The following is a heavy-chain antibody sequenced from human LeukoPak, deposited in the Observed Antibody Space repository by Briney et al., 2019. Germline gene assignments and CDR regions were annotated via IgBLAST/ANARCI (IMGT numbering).Heavy chain of an antibody. CDR3: ARPASQFYYYHMDV. Sequence: GGSLRLSCAVSTFTVASNYMSWVRQTPGKGLVWVSDIYQGGSTYYSDSVKGRFTISRDISKNTLYLLMDSLRADDTAVYYCARPASQFYYYHMDVWGQGTTVTVSS. CDR1: TFTVASNY. D-gene: IGHD2-2*01. J-gene: IGHJ6*02. CDR2: IYQGGST. V-gene: IGHV3-53*01.